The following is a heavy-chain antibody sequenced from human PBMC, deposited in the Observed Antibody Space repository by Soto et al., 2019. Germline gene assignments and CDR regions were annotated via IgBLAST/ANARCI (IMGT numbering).Heavy chain of an antibody. V-gene: IGHV3-7*01. Sequence: GGSLRLSCAASGFTFSSYWMSWVRQAPGKGLEWVANIKQDGSEKYYVDSVKGRFTISRDNAKNSLYLQMNSLRAEDTAVYYCARDRDGDSYNYYYYYMDGWGKGTTVTVSS. J-gene: IGHJ6*03. CDR1: GFTFSSYW. CDR3: ARDRDGDSYNYYYYYMDG. D-gene: IGHD4-17*01. CDR2: IKQDGSEK.